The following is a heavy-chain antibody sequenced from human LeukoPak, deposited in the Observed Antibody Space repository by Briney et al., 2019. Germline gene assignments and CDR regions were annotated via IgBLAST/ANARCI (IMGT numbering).Heavy chain of an antibody. CDR3: ARTVYDSSGYLGAFVDY. CDR2: INTDGSST. V-gene: IGHV3-74*01. Sequence: GGSLRLSCAASGFTFSSYWMHWVRQAPGKGLVWVSRINTDGSSTSYADSVKGRFTISRDNAKNTLYLQMNSLRAEDTAVYYCARTVYDSSGYLGAFVDYWGQGTLVTVSS. CDR1: GFTFSSYW. J-gene: IGHJ4*02. D-gene: IGHD3-22*01.